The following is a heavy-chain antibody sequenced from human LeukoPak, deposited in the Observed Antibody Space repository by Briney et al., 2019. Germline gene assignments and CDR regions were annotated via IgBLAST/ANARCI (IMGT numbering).Heavy chain of an antibody. J-gene: IGHJ4*02. CDR2: IIPILGIA. CDR1: GGTFSSYA. D-gene: IGHD5-24*01. V-gene: IGHV1-69*04. Sequence: SVKVSCKASGGTFSSYAIIWVRQAPGQGLEWMGRIIPILGIANYAQKFQGRVTITADKSTSTAYMELSSLRSEDTAVYYCAGASKMATTDLDYWGQGTLVTVSS. CDR3: AGASKMATTDLDY.